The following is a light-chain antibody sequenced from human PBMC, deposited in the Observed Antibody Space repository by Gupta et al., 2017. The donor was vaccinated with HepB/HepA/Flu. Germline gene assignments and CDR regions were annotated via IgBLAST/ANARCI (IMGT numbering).Light chain of an antibody. Sequence: SALTQPASVSGSPGQSITIACTGTSSDVGAYNYVSWYHQHPGEAPKLILYDVTNRRSAVAPRLSGAKSGGTTAVTTTRLQAQDEAAYYYSSQTDSATVGVFGGGTKLTVL. CDR3: SSQTDSATVGV. CDR2: DVT. CDR1: SSDVGAYNY. J-gene: IGLJ2*01. V-gene: IGLV2-14*03.